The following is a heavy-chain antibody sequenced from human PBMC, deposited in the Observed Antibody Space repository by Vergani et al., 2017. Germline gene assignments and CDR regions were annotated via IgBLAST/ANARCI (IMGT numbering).Heavy chain of an antibody. V-gene: IGHV4-34*01. J-gene: IGHJ4*02. CDR3: ARLYDILTGSNFDY. CDR1: GGSFSGYY. D-gene: IGHD3-9*01. CDR2: INHSGST. Sequence: QVQLQQWGAGLLKPSETLSLTCAVYGGSFSGYYWSWIRQPPGKGLEWIGEINHSGSTYYNPSLKSRVTISVDTSKNQFSLKLSSVTAADTAVYYCARLYDILTGSNFDYWGQGTLVTVSS.